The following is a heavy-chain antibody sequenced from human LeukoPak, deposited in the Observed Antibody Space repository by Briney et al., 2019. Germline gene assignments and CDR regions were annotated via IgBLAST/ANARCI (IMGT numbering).Heavy chain of an antibody. CDR1: GFTFSSYW. CDR3: ARDLGSFYYGSGSYYEDDY. V-gene: IGHV3-7*01. CDR2: IKQDGSEK. Sequence: GGSLRLSCSASGFTFSSYWMSWVRQAPGKGLEWVANIKQDGSEKYYVDSEKGRFTISRDNAKNSLYLQMNSLRAEDTAVYYCARDLGSFYYGSGSYYEDDYWGQGTLVTVSS. J-gene: IGHJ4*02. D-gene: IGHD3-10*01.